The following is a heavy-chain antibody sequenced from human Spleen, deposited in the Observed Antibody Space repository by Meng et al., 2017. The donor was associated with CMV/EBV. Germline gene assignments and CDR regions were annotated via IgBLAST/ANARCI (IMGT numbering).Heavy chain of an antibody. D-gene: IGHD6-19*01. CDR1: GYTFTGYF. CDR2: ITPNSGVT. V-gene: IGHV1-2*02. Sequence: ASVKVSCKASGYTFTGYFIDWVRQAPGQGLEWMGRITPNSGVTKYAQNFQGRVTMTRDTSISTAYMELSRLRSDDTAVYYCARGRIAVVYDVVYYHYGMDVWGQGTTVTVSS. CDR3: ARGRIAVVYDVVYYHYGMDV. J-gene: IGHJ6*02.